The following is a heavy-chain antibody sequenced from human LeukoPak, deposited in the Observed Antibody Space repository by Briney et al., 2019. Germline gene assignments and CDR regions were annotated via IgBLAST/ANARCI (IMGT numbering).Heavy chain of an antibody. J-gene: IGHJ4*02. CDR3: AKVPKYYYDSSGLDY. D-gene: IGHD3-22*01. Sequence: GGSLRLSCAASGFTFSSYSMNWVRQAPGKGLEWVSSISSSSSYIYYADSVKGRFTISRDNSKNTLYLQMNSLRAEDTAVYYCAKVPKYYYDSSGLDYWGQGTLVTVSS. V-gene: IGHV3-21*04. CDR1: GFTFSSYS. CDR2: ISSSSSYI.